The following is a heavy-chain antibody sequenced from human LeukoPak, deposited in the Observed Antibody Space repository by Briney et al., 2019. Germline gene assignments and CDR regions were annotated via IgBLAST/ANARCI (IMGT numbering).Heavy chain of an antibody. CDR1: GFSLSTSGMR. CDR2: IDWDDDK. D-gene: IGHD2-21*02. V-gene: IGHV2-70*04. J-gene: IGHJ4*02. Sequence: SGPALVKPTQTLTLTCNFSGFSLSTSGMRVSWIRQPPGKAVEWLARIDWDDDKFYSTSLKTRLTISKDTSKNQVVLTMTNMDPVDTATYYCARTPYCGGDCYVDYWGQGTLVTVSS. CDR3: ARTPYCGGDCYVDY.